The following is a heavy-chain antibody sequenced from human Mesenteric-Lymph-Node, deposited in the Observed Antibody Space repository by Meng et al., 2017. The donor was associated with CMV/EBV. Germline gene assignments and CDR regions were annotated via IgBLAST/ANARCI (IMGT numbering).Heavy chain of an antibody. CDR1: GFTFSSYS. V-gene: IGHV3-21*01. CDR3: GRLDSSSWYYFDY. Sequence: GESLKISCAASGFTFSSYSMNWVRQAPGKGLEWVSSISSSSSYIYYADSVKGRFTISRGNAKNSLYLQMNSLRAEDTAVYYCGRLDSSSWYYFDYWGQGTLVTVSS. J-gene: IGHJ4*02. D-gene: IGHD6-13*01. CDR2: ISSSSSYI.